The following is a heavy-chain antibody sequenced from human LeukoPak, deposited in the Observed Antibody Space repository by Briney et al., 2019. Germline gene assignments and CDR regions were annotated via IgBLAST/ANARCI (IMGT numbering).Heavy chain of an antibody. CDR3: ARDMYIIGIFDY. V-gene: IGHV3-48*03. CDR1: GFTFSSYE. CDR2: ISSSGSTI. J-gene: IGHJ4*02. D-gene: IGHD6-19*01. Sequence: GGSLRLSCAASGFTFSSYEMNWVRQAPGKGLEWVSYISSSGSTIYYADSVKGRFTISRDNAKNSLYLQMNSLRAEDTAVYYCARDMYIIGIFDYWGQGTLVTVSS.